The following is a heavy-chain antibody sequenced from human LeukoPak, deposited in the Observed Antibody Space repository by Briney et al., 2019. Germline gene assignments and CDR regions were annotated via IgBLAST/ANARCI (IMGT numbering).Heavy chain of an antibody. Sequence: NPSETLSLTCTVSGASITGGSYYWTWIRQPAGKGLEWIGYIYYSGNTNYNPSLKSRVTMSVDTSKNQFSLKLSSVTASDTAVYYCARHIDDFDHWGQGTLVTVSS. CDR2: IYYSGNT. D-gene: IGHD2-21*01. J-gene: IGHJ4*02. CDR3: ARHIDDFDH. V-gene: IGHV4-61*10. CDR1: GASITGGSYY.